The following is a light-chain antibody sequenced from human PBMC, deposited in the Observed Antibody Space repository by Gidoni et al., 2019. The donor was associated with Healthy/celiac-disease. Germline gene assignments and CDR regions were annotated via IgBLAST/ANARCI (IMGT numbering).Light chain of an antibody. CDR3: MQALQAPLT. V-gene: IGKV2-28*01. J-gene: IGKJ4*01. Sequence: DIVMTQSPLSLHVTPGEPASISCRSSQSLLPSNGYNYLDWYLQKPGQPPQLLIYLGSTRASGVPDRFSGSGSGSDFTLTISRVEAEDVGVYCCMQALQAPLTFGGGTQVEIK. CDR1: QSLLPSNGYNY. CDR2: LGS.